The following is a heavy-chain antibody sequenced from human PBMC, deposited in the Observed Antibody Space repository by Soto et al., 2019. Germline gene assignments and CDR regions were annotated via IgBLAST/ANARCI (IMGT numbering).Heavy chain of an antibody. J-gene: IGHJ5*02. V-gene: IGHV3-30*03. Sequence: PGGSLRLSCAASGFTFSSYGMHWVRQAPGKGLEWVAVISYDGSNKYYADSVKGRFTISRDNAKNSLYLQMNSLRAEDTAVYYCARDLQYQPLLTWGQGTLVTVSS. D-gene: IGHD2-2*01. CDR1: GFTFSSYG. CDR3: ARDLQYQPLLT. CDR2: ISYDGSNK.